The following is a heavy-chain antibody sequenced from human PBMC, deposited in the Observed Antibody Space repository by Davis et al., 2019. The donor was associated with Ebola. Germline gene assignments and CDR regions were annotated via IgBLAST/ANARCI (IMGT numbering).Heavy chain of an antibody. D-gene: IGHD4-17*01. V-gene: IGHV3-53*01. CDR3: ASTHMTTVTTYFYYGMAV. Sequence: PGGSLRLSCAASGFIVSSTYMSWVRQAPGKGLEWVSVIYRDGSPYYADSVRGRFTISRDNSKNTLSLQMNSLRAEDTAIYYCASTHMTTVTTYFYYGMAVWGQGTTVTVSS. CDR2: IYRDGSP. CDR1: GFIVSSTY. J-gene: IGHJ6*02.